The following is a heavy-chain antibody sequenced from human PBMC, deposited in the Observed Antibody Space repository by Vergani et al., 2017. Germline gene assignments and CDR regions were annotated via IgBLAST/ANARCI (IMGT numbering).Heavy chain of an antibody. CDR3: ARDNKQLRPRAFDL. CDR2: IYVSGIT. D-gene: IGHD4-23*01. V-gene: IGHV4-61*02. CDR1: GASINNDFYY. Sequence: QVQLQESGPGLVKPSQTLSLNCPVSGASINNDFYYWHWIRQPAGKGLEWIGRIYVSGITDYKSSLQSRVSMSVDTSKNQFSLTLTSVTAADTAVYYCARDNKQLRPRAFDLWGQGKMVT. J-gene: IGHJ3*01.